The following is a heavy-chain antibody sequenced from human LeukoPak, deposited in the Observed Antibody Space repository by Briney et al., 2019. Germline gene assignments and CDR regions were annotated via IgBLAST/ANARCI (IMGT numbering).Heavy chain of an antibody. J-gene: IGHJ5*02. D-gene: IGHD3-10*01. Sequence: SVKVSCKASGGTFSSYAISWVRQAPGQGLEWMGGIIPIFGTANYAQKFQGRVTITADESTSTAYMELSSLRSEDTAVYYCAGGGAGTYYKRDGWFDPWGQGTVVTVSS. CDR1: GGTFSSYA. CDR3: AGGGAGTYYKRDGWFDP. V-gene: IGHV1-69*01. CDR2: IIPIFGTA.